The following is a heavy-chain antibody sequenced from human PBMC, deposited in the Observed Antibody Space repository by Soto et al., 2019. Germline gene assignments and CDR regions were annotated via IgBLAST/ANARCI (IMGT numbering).Heavy chain of an antibody. D-gene: IGHD3-22*01. CDR1: GFTFNSYS. Sequence: XGYLRLSCAASGFTFNSYSMNWVRQAPGKGLEWVSNISSSSSTIYYAASVKGRFTISRDNAKNSLYLQMNSLRDEDTAVYYFARDPYYDSSGSCFAPWGQGTLVTVSS. CDR3: ARDPYYDSSGSCFAP. CDR2: ISSSSSTI. J-gene: IGHJ5*02. V-gene: IGHV3-48*02.